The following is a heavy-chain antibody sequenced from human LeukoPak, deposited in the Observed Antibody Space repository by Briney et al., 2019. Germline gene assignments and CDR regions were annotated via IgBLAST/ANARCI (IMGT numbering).Heavy chain of an antibody. D-gene: IGHD3-22*01. J-gene: IGHJ4*02. CDR3: ARSYYYDSSGYYDY. V-gene: IGHV1-18*01. Sequence: ASVKVSCKASGYTFTSYGISWVRQAPGQGLEWMGWISAYNGNTNYAQKFQGRVTMTRDTSISTAYMELSRLRSDDTAVYYCARSYYYDSSGYYDYWGQGTLVTVSS. CDR1: GYTFTSYG. CDR2: ISAYNGNT.